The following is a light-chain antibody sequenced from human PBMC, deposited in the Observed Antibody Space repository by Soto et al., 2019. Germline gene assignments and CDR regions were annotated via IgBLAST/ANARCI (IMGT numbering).Light chain of an antibody. Sequence: EIVLTQSPGTLSLSPGERATLSCRASQSVSSSYLAWYQQKPGQAPRLLIYGASSRTIGIPDRFSGSGSGTDFTLTISRLGPEDFAVYYCHQYGSSSCTFGQGTKLEIK. CDR2: GAS. CDR3: HQYGSSSCT. V-gene: IGKV3-20*01. J-gene: IGKJ2*02. CDR1: QSVSSSY.